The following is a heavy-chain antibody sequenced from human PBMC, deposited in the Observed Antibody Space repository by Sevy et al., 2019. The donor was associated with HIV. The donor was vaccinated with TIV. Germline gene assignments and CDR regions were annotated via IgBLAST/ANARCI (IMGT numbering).Heavy chain of an antibody. CDR1: GFTFSRYA. D-gene: IGHD3-9*01. CDR2: ISYDGSNK. CDR3: ARITQGGTIFSGMDV. J-gene: IGHJ6*02. Sequence: GGSLRLSCAASGFTFSRYALHWVRQAPGKGLEWVAVISYDGSNKYSADSVKGRFTISRDNSKNTLNLQMNSLRGDDTAVYYCARITQGGTIFSGMDVWGQGTTVTVSS. V-gene: IGHV3-30*04.